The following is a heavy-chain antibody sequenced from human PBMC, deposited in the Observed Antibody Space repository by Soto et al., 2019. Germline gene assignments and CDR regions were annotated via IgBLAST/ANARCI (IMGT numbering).Heavy chain of an antibody. CDR3: ARGVYYVGFDY. CDR1: GGSISSSSYY. Sequence: ETLSLTCTVSGGSISSSSYYWGWIRQPPGKGLEWIGSIYYSGSTYYNPSLKSRVTISVDTSKNQFSLKLSSVTAAETAVYYCARGVYYVGFDYWGQGTLVTVSS. V-gene: IGHV4-39*01. CDR2: IYYSGST. J-gene: IGHJ4*02. D-gene: IGHD2-8*01.